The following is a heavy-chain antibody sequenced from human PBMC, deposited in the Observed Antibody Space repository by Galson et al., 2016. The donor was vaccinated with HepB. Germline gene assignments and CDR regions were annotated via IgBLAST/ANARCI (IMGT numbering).Heavy chain of an antibody. CDR3: ARGRGGFRLGRYGTDV. CDR2: INPNSGGT. Sequence: SVKVSCKASGYTFTGYYIHWVRQAPGQGLEWMGWINPNSGGTNYAQKFKKWLTMTRDTSITTAYMELKRLRSDETASYYCARGRGGFRLGRYGTDVWGQGTTVIVSS. V-gene: IGHV1-2*04. D-gene: IGHD3-16*01. J-gene: IGHJ6*02. CDR1: GYTFTGYY.